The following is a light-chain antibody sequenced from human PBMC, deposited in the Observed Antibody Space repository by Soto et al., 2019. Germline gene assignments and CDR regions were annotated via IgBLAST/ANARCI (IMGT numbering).Light chain of an antibody. V-gene: IGKV1-33*01. Sequence: DIQMTQSPSSLSASVGDRVTITCQASQDISNYVNWYQQKPGKAPKLLISDASSLEPGVPSRFSGSGSATDFTFTISSLQPEDVATYYCQQYDNLFTFGPGTKVDIK. CDR1: QDISNY. CDR3: QQYDNLFT. CDR2: DAS. J-gene: IGKJ3*01.